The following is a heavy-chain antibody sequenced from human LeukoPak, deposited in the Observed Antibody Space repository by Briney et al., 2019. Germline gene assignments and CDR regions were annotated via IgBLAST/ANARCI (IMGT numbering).Heavy chain of an antibody. CDR1: GFTFSSYA. D-gene: IGHD2-15*01. CDR2: ISGSGGST. V-gene: IGHV3-23*01. J-gene: IGHJ4*02. Sequence: PGGSLRLSCAASGFTFSSYAMSWVRRAPGKGLEWVSAISGSGGSTYYADSVKGRFTISRDNSKNTLYLQMNSLRAEDTAVYYCAKDCSGGSCYFDYWGQGTLVTVSS. CDR3: AKDCSGGSCYFDY.